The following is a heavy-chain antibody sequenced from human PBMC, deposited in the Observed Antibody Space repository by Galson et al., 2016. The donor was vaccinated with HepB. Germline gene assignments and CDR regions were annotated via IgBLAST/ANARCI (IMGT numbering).Heavy chain of an antibody. CDR2: ISSSGTTI. Sequence: SLRLSCAASGFTFSSFEMNWVRQAPGKGLEWLSYISSSGTTIYYADSVKGRSTISRDNARNSLYLQMNSLRVEDTAVYYCARDLVYPGDYGKYYYYGMDVWGQGTTVTVSS. J-gene: IGHJ6*02. CDR1: GFTFSSFE. D-gene: IGHD4-17*01. CDR3: ARDLVYPGDYGKYYYYGMDV. V-gene: IGHV3-48*03.